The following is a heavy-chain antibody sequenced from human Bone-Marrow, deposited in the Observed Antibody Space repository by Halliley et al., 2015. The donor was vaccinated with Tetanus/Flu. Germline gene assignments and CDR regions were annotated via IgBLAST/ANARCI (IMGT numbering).Heavy chain of an antibody. CDR2: IYYSGST. Sequence: TLSLTCTVSGGSINNYYWSWIRKPPGKGLEWIGYIYYSGSTKYNPSLKSRVTISVDTSKNQFSLKLSSVTAADTAVYYCAREGTSLDVAWFDPWGQGTLVTVSS. J-gene: IGHJ5*02. D-gene: IGHD5-12*01. CDR3: AREGTSLDVAWFDP. CDR1: GGSINNYY. V-gene: IGHV4-59*01.